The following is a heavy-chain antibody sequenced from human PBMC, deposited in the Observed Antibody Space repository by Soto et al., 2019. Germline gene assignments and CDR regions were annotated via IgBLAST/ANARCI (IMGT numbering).Heavy chain of an antibody. CDR2: IYYSGST. Sequence: PSETLSLTCTVSGGSISSYYWSWIRQPPGKGLKWIGYIYYSGSTNCNPSLKSRVTISVDTSKNQFSLKLSSVTAADTAVYYCARRYGGTFDYWGQGTLVTVSS. J-gene: IGHJ4*02. D-gene: IGHD2-15*01. CDR1: GGSISSYY. V-gene: IGHV4-59*08. CDR3: ARRYGGTFDY.